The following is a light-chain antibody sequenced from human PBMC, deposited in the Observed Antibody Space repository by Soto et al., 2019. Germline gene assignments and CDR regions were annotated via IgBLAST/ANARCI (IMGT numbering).Light chain of an antibody. CDR1: SSNIGAGYD. J-gene: IGLJ3*02. Sequence: QSVLTQPPSVSGAPGQRVTISCTGSSSNIGAGYDVHWYQQLPGTAPKLLIYSNNNRPSGVPDRFSGSKSGTSASQAITGLQAEDEADYYCQSFDSSLSGWVFGGGTKLTVL. CDR2: SNN. V-gene: IGLV1-40*01. CDR3: QSFDSSLSGWV.